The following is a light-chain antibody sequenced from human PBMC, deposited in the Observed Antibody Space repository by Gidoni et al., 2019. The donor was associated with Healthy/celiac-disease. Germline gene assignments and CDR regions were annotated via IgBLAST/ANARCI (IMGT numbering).Light chain of an antibody. CDR3: LRDYTSPWT. V-gene: IGKV1-6*01. J-gene: IGKJ1*01. CDR1: QGIRND. Sequence: MQMTQSPSSLSASVGDRVTVTCRASQGIRNDLGWYQQKPGKAPKLLIYAASSLQSGVPSRFCGSGSGTDFTLTISSLQPEDFATYYCLRDYTSPWTFGQGTKVEIK. CDR2: AAS.